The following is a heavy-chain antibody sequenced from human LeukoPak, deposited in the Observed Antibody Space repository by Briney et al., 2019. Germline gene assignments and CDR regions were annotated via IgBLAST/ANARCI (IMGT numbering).Heavy chain of an antibody. Sequence: ASGKVACKTSGYTFTSYYMHWVRQAPGGGLEWMGIINPGGGSTSYAQKFQGRVTMTRDTSTSTVYMELSSLRSEDTAVYYCARAVYYYDSSGYYGSGLDYCGQGPLVTVSS. CDR2: INPGGGST. D-gene: IGHD3-22*01. V-gene: IGHV1-46*01. J-gene: IGHJ4*02. CDR1: GYTFTSYY. CDR3: ARAVYYYDSSGYYGSGLDY.